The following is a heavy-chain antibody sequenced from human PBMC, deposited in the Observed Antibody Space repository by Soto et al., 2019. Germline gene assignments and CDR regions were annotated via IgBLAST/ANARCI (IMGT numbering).Heavy chain of an antibody. V-gene: IGHV1-18*01. Sequence: ASVKVSCKASGYTFTSYGISWVRQAPGQGLEWMGWISAYNGNTNYAQKLQGRVTMTTDTSTSTAYMELRSLRSDDTAVYYCARTNYYVFWSGYYRAFDIWGQGTMVTVSS. CDR1: GYTFTSYG. D-gene: IGHD3-3*01. CDR2: ISAYNGNT. J-gene: IGHJ3*02. CDR3: ARTNYYVFWSGYYRAFDI.